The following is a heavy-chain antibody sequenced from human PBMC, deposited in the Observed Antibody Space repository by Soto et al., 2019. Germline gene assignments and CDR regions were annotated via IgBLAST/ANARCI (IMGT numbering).Heavy chain of an antibody. V-gene: IGHV1-69*12. CDR1: GGTFSNYA. D-gene: IGHD6-19*01. J-gene: IGHJ6*02. CDR3: ARVEAVAGLYNYHGLDV. Sequence: QVQLVQSGAEVKKPGSSVKVSCKVSGGTFSNYAIDWVRLAPGHGLEWMGGIVPIFGTTYYTQKFQGRATFVADDSTTTAYLEMSGLRSEDTAIYYCARVEAVAGLYNYHGLDVWGQGTAVTVSS. CDR2: IVPIFGTT.